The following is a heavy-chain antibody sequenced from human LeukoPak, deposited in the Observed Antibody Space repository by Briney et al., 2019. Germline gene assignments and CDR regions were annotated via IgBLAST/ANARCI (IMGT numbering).Heavy chain of an antibody. CDR2: IYYTGNT. Sequence: SETLSLTCSVSGVSISSSNSYWGWIRQPPGKGLEWTGSIYYTGNTYYNASLKSQVSISIDMSKNQFSLKITSVTAADTGVYYCARQTGSGLFILPGGQGTLVTVSS. D-gene: IGHD3/OR15-3a*01. CDR3: ARQTGSGLFILP. J-gene: IGHJ4*02. CDR1: GVSISSSNSY. V-gene: IGHV4-39*01.